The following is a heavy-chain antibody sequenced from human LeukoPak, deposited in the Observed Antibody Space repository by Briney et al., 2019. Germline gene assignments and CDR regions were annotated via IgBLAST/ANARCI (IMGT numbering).Heavy chain of an antibody. CDR3: ATPTVTTGGAFDY. D-gene: IGHD4-17*01. J-gene: IGHJ4*02. CDR2: ISSSGNTI. CDR1: GFTFSDYY. Sequence: GGSLRLSCAASGFTFSDYYTSWIRQAPGKGLEWVSYISSSGNTIYYADSVKGRFTISRDNSKNTLYLQMNSLRAEDTAVYYCATPTVTTGGAFDYWGQGTLVTVSS. V-gene: IGHV3-11*04.